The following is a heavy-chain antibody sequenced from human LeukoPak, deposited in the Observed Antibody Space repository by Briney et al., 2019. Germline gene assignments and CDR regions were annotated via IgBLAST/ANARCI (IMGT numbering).Heavy chain of an antibody. CDR2: IIPIFGTA. J-gene: IGHJ5*02. CDR1: GGTFSSYA. CDR3: ARDLGPEDWFDP. V-gene: IGHV1-69*05. Sequence: GASVKVSCKASGGTFSSYAISWARQAPGQGLEWMGRIIPIFGTANYAQKFQGRVTITTDESTSTAYMELSSLRSEDTAVYYCARDLGPEDWFDPWGQGTLVTVSS.